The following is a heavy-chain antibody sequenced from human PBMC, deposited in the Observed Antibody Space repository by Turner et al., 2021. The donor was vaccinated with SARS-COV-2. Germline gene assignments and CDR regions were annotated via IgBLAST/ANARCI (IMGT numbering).Heavy chain of an antibody. CDR1: GFTLSSSG. D-gene: IGHD2-21*01. J-gene: IGHJ4*02. CDR3: SKGVVSFDY. V-gene: IGHV3-23*01. Sequence: EVQLLESGGGWVQPGGSLRVSCAASGFTLSSSGMSWVRLAPGKGLEWVSGIPASSSTTYYADSLKGRFTISRDNSESTLYLQMNSLRVEDTAIYYCSKGVVSFDYCGQGVLVTVSS. CDR2: IPASSSTT.